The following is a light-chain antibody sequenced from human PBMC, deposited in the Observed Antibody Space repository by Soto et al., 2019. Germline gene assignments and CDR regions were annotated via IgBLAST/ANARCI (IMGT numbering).Light chain of an antibody. CDR1: QGISSH. J-gene: IGKJ5*01. CDR2: DAS. CDR3: RQHNSLPIT. Sequence: DIQLTQSPFLLSASVGDRVTITCRASQGISSHLVWYQQKAGKAPKSLIYDASTLQTGVPSRFSGSGSGTEFTLTISSLQPEDSATYYCRQHNSLPITFGQGTRLEI. V-gene: IGKV1-9*01.